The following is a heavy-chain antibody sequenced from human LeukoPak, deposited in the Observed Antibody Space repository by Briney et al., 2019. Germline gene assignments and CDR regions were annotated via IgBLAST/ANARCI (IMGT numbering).Heavy chain of an antibody. D-gene: IGHD6-25*01. V-gene: IGHV3-7*01. Sequence: GGSLRLSCAASGFTFSDYWMSWVRQAPGKEPEWVAKIKPDGSEKYYVDSVKGRFTISRDNAKNSLYLQMNSLRAEDTAVYYCARERSGYDYWGQGTLVTVSS. J-gene: IGHJ4*02. CDR3: ARERSGYDY. CDR1: GFTFSDYW. CDR2: IKPDGSEK.